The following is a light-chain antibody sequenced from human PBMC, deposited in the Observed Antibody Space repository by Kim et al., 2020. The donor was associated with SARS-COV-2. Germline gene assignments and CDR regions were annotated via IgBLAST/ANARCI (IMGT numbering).Light chain of an antibody. CDR1: QSVSTK. V-gene: IGKV3-15*01. Sequence: EIGMTQFPGTLSVSPGERATLSCRASQSVSTKLAWYQQKPGQAPRLLIYGAYTRAAGVPTRFSGSGSGTDFTLTISSLQSEDFAVYYCQQYDNWPSYTFGQGTKLEI. J-gene: IGKJ2*01. CDR3: QQYDNWPSYT. CDR2: GAY.